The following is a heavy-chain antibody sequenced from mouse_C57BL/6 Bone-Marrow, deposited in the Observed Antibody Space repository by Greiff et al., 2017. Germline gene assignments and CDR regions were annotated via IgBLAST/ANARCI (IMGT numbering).Heavy chain of an antibody. V-gene: IGHV1-82*01. CDR3: ARGYYGSIFAY. CDR2: IYPGDGDT. D-gene: IGHD1-1*01. CDR1: GYAFSSSW. J-gene: IGHJ3*01. Sequence: VQLQQSGPELVKPGASVKISCKASGYAFSSSWMNWVKQRPGKGLEWIGRIYPGDGDTNYNGKFKGKATLTADKSSSTAYMQLSSLTSEDSAVYFCARGYYGSIFAYWGQGTLVTVSA.